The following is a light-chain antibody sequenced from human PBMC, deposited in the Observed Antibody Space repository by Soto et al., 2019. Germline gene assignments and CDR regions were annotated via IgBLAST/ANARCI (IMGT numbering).Light chain of an antibody. Sequence: DIQMIQSPSSLSASVGDRVTITCQASQNINNYLNWYQQKPGRAPKLLIYDASNLEAGVPSRFRGSGSGTDFTFTISRLQPEDIATYYCQQYNSYWTFGQGTKVDIK. CDR3: QQYNSYWT. CDR2: DAS. V-gene: IGKV1-33*01. CDR1: QNINNY. J-gene: IGKJ1*01.